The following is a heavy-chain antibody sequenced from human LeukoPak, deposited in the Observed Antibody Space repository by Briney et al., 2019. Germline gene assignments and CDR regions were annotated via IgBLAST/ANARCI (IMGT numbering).Heavy chain of an antibody. CDR2: IKQDGSEK. CDR3: ARDGYGLGIHYDRFDS. J-gene: IGHJ4*02. CDR1: GFTFSSYW. D-gene: IGHD3-16*01. V-gene: IGHV3-7*01. Sequence: GGSLRLSCAASGFTFSSYWMSWVRQAPGKGLEWVANIKQDGSEKDYVDSVKGRFTISRDNARKLLFLQMNSLRAEDTALYYCARDGYGLGIHYDRFDSWGQGTPVTVSS.